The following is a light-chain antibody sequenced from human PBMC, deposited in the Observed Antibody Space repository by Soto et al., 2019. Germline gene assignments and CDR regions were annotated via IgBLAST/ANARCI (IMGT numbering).Light chain of an antibody. Sequence: QSVLTQPASVSGAPGQSITISCTGTSSDVGGYNYVSWYQHHPGKAPKLIIYDVSNRPSGVSIRFSASKPDNTASLTISGLQPEDEADYHCSSYTTSNTRQIVFGTGTKSPS. V-gene: IGLV2-14*03. CDR2: DVS. CDR3: SSYTTSNTRQIV. J-gene: IGLJ1*01. CDR1: SSDVGGYNY.